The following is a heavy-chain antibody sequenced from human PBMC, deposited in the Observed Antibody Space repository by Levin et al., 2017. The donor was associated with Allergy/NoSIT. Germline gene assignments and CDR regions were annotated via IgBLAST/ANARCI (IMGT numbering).Heavy chain of an antibody. Sequence: SVKVSCKASGGTFSTTSDNWLRQAPGQGLEWMGRIIPVYGIANHAQKFQGRVTITADTSTSTGDMELSSLRSEDTAVYYCARGPQHCTSSTCDDAFDIWGQGTMVTVSS. D-gene: IGHD2-8*01. CDR1: GGTFSTTS. V-gene: IGHV1-69*02. CDR3: ARGPQHCTSSTCDDAFDI. J-gene: IGHJ3*02. CDR2: IIPVYGIA.